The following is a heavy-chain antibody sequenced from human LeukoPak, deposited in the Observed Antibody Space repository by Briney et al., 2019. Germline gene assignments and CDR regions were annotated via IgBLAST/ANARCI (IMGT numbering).Heavy chain of an antibody. CDR2: INHSGST. D-gene: IGHD3-9*01. Sequence: PSETLSLTCAVYGGSFSGYYWSWIRQPPGKGLEWIGEINHSGSTNYNPSLKSRVTISVDTSKNQFSLKLSSVTAADTAVYYCARGRLNYDILTGYYRSGYGMDVWGQGTTVTVSS. V-gene: IGHV4-34*01. CDR1: GGSFSGYY. CDR3: ARGRLNYDILTGYYRSGYGMDV. J-gene: IGHJ6*02.